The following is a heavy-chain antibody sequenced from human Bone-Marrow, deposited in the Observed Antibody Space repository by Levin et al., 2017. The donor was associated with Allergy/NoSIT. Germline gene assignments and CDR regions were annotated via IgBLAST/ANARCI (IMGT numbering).Heavy chain of an antibody. Sequence: RTGGSLRLSCAASGFTFSVAAMHWVRQAPGKGLEWVGRIRSRENNFATAYGASVEGRFTISREDATNTVYLQMRSLKSEDTAVYYCTRDSATAEAGTPFDYWGQGTLVTVSS. CDR3: TRDSATAEAGTPFDY. CDR1: GFTFSVAA. J-gene: IGHJ4*02. D-gene: IGHD6-25*01. CDR2: IRSRENNFAT. V-gene: IGHV3-73*01.